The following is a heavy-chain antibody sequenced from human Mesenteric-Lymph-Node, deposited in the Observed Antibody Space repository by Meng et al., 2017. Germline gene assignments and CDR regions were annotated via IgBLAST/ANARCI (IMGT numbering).Heavy chain of an antibody. Sequence: GGSLRLSCAASGFTFSSYAMHWVRQAPGKGLEWVAVISRDGSNKYYADSVKGRFTISRDNSKNTLHLQMNSLRAEDTAVYYCARVGRLVATILDSFDYWGQGTLVTVSS. CDR2: ISRDGSNK. CDR1: GFTFSSYA. CDR3: ARVGRLVATILDSFDY. V-gene: IGHV3-30*01. D-gene: IGHD5-24*01. J-gene: IGHJ4*02.